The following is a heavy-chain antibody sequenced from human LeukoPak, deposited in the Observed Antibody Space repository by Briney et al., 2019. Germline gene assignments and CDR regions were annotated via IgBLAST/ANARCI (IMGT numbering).Heavy chain of an antibody. J-gene: IGHJ5*02. V-gene: IGHV4-38-2*02. CDR3: AREVSYYYDSSGYYSAYNWFDP. CDR2: IYHSGST. CDR1: GYSISSGYY. Sequence: SETLSLTCTVSGYSISSGYYWGWIRQPPGKGLEWIGSIYHSGSTYYNPSLKSRVTISVDTSKNQFSLKLSSVTAADTAVYYCAREVSYYYDSSGYYSAYNWFDPWGQGTLVTVSS. D-gene: IGHD3-22*01.